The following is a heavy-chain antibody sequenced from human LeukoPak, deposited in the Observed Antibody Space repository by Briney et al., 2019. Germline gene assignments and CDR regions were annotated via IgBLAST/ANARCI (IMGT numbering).Heavy chain of an antibody. V-gene: IGHV3-30*04. D-gene: IGHD1-26*01. CDR1: GFTLSSYA. CDR2: ISYDGSNK. CDR3: ARGRGSYSADY. Sequence: PGGSLRLSCAASGFTLSSYAMHWVRQAPGKGLEWVAVISYDGSNKYYADSAKGRFTISRDNSKNTLYLQMNSLRAEDTAVYYCARGRGSYSADYWGQGTLVTVSS. J-gene: IGHJ4*02.